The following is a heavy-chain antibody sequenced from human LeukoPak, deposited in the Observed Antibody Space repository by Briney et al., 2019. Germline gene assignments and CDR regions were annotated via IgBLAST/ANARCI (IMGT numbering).Heavy chain of an antibody. V-gene: IGHV1-24*01. D-gene: IGHD6-13*01. J-gene: IGHJ4*02. CDR1: GYTLTELS. Sequence: ASVKVSCKVSGYTLTELSMHWVRQAPGKGLEWMGGFDPEDGETIYAQKFQGRVTMTEDTSTDTAYMELSSLRSEDTAVYYCAVHPGFSSWTAHRGILDYWGQGTLVTVSS. CDR3: AVHPGFSSWTAHRGILDY. CDR2: FDPEDGET.